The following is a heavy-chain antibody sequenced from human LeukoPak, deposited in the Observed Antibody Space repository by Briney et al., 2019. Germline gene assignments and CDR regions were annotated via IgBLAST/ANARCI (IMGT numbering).Heavy chain of an antibody. D-gene: IGHD6-13*01. V-gene: IGHV3-64D*06. J-gene: IGHJ4*02. Sequence: GGSLRLSCSASGFTFISYAIHWVRQAPGKGLEYVSAISNNGGSKYYADSVKGRFTISRDNSKNTLYLQMSSLRAEDTAVYYCVKGGYSSSWSLFDYWGQGTLVTVS. CDR3: VKGGYSSSWSLFDY. CDR1: GFTFISYA. CDR2: ISNNGGSK.